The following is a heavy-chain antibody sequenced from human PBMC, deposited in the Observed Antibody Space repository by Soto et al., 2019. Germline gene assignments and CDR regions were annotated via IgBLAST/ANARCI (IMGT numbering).Heavy chain of an antibody. V-gene: IGHV1-8*01. D-gene: IGHD1-1*01. CDR2: MNPNSGNT. J-gene: IGHJ6*02. Sequence: QVQLVQSGAEVKKPGASVKVSCKASGYTFTSYDINWVRQATGQGLEWMGWMNPNSGNTGYAQKSQGRGTMTRNTSRSTAYIDLSSLRSEETALYYSARETTSDEIDVSRQGTTVTVS. CDR1: GYTFTSYD. CDR3: ARETTSDEIDV.